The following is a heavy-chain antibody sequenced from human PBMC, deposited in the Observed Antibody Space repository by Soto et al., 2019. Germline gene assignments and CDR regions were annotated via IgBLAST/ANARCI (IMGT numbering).Heavy chain of an antibody. J-gene: IGHJ4*02. CDR1: GFTFSDHY. CDR3: TRVGRRQYYFDS. V-gene: IGHV3-72*01. CDR2: IRDKTNRYTT. Sequence: EVQLVESGGGLGQPGGSLRLSCAASGFTFSDHYRDWVRQAPGKGLEWVGRIRDKTNRYTTEYAASVKGRFTISRDDSQTSLYLHMNSLKTEDSAVYYCTRVGRRQYYFDSWGKGTLVTVSS.